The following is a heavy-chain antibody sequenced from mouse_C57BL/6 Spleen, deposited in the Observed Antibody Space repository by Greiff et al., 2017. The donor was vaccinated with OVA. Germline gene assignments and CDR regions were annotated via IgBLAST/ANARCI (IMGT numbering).Heavy chain of an antibody. D-gene: IGHD3-2*02. CDR1: GFTFSSYA. J-gene: IGHJ2*01. CDR2: ISSGGDYI. Sequence: EVKLVESGEGLVKPGGSLKLSCAASGFTFSSYALSWVRQTPETRLEWVAYISSGGDYIYYADTVKGRFTISRDNARNTLYLQMSSLKSEDTAMYYCTRDRDSSGYGFDFWGQGTTLTVSS. CDR3: TRDRDSSGYGFDF. V-gene: IGHV5-9-1*02.